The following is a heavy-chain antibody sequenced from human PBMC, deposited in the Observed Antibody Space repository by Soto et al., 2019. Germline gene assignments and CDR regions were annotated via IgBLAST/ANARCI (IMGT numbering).Heavy chain of an antibody. CDR2: IWYDGTNK. CDR1: GFIFSTYG. Sequence: QPGGSLRLSCAASGFIFSTYGMHWVRQAPGKGLECVAFIWYDGTNKYYADSVKGRFTISRDNSKNTLYLHMNTLRAEDTAVYYCARSLEMAAMDYWGQGTLVTVSS. CDR3: ARSLEMAAMDY. D-gene: IGHD2-2*01. V-gene: IGHV3-33*03. J-gene: IGHJ4*02.